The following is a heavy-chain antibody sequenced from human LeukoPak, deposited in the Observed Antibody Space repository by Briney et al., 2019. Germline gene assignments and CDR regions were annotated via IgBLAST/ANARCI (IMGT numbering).Heavy chain of an antibody. CDR1: GGSFSGYY. CDR3: AKAQGYCPAGGCFWAEGPYLES. V-gene: IGHV4-34*01. CDR2: INHSGST. Sequence: SETLSLTCAVHGGSFSGYYWSWIRQPPGKGLEWIGEINHSGSTNYNPSLKSRVTISVDTSKNQFSLKLSSVTAADTAVYYCAKAQGYCPAGGCFWAEGPYLESWGQGTLVTVSS. J-gene: IGHJ4*02. D-gene: IGHD2-15*01.